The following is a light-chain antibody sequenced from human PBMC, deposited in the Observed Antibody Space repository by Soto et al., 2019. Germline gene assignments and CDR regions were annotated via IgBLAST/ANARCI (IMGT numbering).Light chain of an antibody. CDR2: AAS. V-gene: IGKV3-15*01. CDR3: QQYNNWPRT. Sequence: EIVMTQSPATLSLSPGERVTLSCRASQDVSSELGWYQQRPGQAPRLPIYAASSRPSGIQARFSGSGSGTEFTLTIRGLQPEEFATYYCQQYNNWPRTFGQGTKVDIK. CDR1: QDVSSE. J-gene: IGKJ1*01.